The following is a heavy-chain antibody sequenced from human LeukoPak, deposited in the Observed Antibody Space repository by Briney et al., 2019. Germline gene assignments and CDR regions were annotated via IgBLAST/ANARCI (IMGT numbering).Heavy chain of an antibody. CDR2: IIPIFGTA. CDR3: ARGGRYSSGWYFDY. CDR1: GGTFSSYA. V-gene: IGHV1-69*13. D-gene: IGHD6-19*01. Sequence: GASVTVSCKASGGTFSSYAISWVRQAPGQGLEWMRGIIPIFGTANYAQKFQGRVTITADESTSTAYMELSSLRSEDTAVYYCARGGRYSSGWYFDYWGQGTLVTVSS. J-gene: IGHJ4*02.